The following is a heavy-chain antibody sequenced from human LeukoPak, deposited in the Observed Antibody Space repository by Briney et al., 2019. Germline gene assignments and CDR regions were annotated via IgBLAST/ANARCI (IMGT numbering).Heavy chain of an antibody. V-gene: IGHV3-30-3*01. CDR2: ISYDGSNK. CDR3: ARDLLSGYSYGYDYNWFDP. D-gene: IGHD5-18*01. Sequence: GGSLRLSCAASGFTFSSYAMHWVRQAPGKGLEWVAVISYDGSNKYYADSVKGRFTISRDNSKNTLYLQMNSLRAEDTAVYYCARDLLSGYSYGYDYNWFDPWGQGTLVAVSS. J-gene: IGHJ5*02. CDR1: GFTFSSYA.